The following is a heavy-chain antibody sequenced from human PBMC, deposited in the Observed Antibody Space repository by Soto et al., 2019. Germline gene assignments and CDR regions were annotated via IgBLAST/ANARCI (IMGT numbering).Heavy chain of an antibody. J-gene: IGHJ4*01. CDR3: AGYNWNSQNY. CDR1: GFTFSSYG. D-gene: IGHD1-7*01. CDR2: ISYDGSNK. V-gene: IGHV3-30*03. Sequence: GGSLRLSCAASGFTFSSYGMHWVRQAPGKGLEWVAVISYDGSNKYYADSVKGRFTISRDNAKSMVYLQMNSLRVEDTAVYYCAGYNWNSQNYWGHGTLVTVSS.